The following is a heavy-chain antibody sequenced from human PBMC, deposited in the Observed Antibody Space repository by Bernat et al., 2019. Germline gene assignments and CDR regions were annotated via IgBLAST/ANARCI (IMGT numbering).Heavy chain of an antibody. J-gene: IGHJ4*02. D-gene: IGHD1-26*01. V-gene: IGHV3-11*05. CDR2: ISSSSSYT. CDR3: ARDIVGAVFGSDY. Sequence: QVQLVESGGGLVKPGGSLRLSCAASGFTFSDYYMSWIRQAPGKGLEWVSYISSSSSYTNYADCVKGRFTISRDNAKNSLYLQMNSLRAEDTAVYYCARDIVGAVFGSDYWGQGTLVTVSS. CDR1: GFTFSDYY.